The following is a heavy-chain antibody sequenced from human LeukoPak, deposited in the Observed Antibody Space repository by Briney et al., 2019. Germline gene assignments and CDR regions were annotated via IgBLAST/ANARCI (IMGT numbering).Heavy chain of an antibody. CDR3: AREIQP. V-gene: IGHV4-39*02. Sequence: SETLSLTCTVSGASITSSRYCWGWIRQPPGKGLEWIGSICYSGSTYYNAALKSRVTISVDTSRTHFSLKLSSVTAADTAVYYCAREIQPWGQGTLVTVSS. J-gene: IGHJ5*02. CDR1: GASITSSRYC. CDR2: ICYSGST. D-gene: IGHD1-1*01.